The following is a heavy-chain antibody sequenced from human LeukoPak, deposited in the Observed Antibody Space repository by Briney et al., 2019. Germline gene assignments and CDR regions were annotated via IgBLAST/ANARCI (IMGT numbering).Heavy chain of an antibody. CDR1: GVTFSSYS. J-gene: IGHJ4*02. Sequence: PRGSLRLSCAASGVTFSSYSMNWVRAAPREGLERVSYISRDTHRTYYADSVRGRFTISRDNAKNSLYLQMNSLRDEDTRVYICARDPDWLEYGVQGTQVGVSS. V-gene: IGHV3-48*02. CDR2: ISRDTHRT. D-gene: IGHD3/OR15-3a*01. CDR3: ARDPDWLEY.